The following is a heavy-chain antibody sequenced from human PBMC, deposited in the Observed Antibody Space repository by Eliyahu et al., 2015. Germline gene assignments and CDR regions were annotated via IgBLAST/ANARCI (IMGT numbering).Heavy chain of an antibody. J-gene: IGHJ4*02. Sequence: QVQLQESGPGLVNPSGTLSLTCAVXGGSISSPNWWSWVRQPPGKELEWIGEIFHSGGSSYNPSLKSRVTMSIDKSKNQLSLQLNSLTAADTAVYYCARDLGRGTTLNSGYWGQGTLVTVSS. CDR2: IFHSGGS. V-gene: IGHV4-4*02. CDR1: GGSISSPNW. D-gene: IGHD4-17*01. CDR3: ARDLGRGTTLNSGY.